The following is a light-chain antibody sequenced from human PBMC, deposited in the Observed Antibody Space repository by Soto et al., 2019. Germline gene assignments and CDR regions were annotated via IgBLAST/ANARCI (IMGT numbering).Light chain of an antibody. V-gene: IGKV1-27*01. Sequence: IQMTQSPSSLSTSLGDRVTITCRASQGISNFLAWYQQKPGKVPSLLIYGASTLQSGVPSRFSGSGSGTDFTLAISNVQPEDVATYYCQQYTDWPWGTFGGGTKVGIK. CDR3: QQYTDWPWGT. CDR1: QGISNF. J-gene: IGKJ4*01. CDR2: GAS.